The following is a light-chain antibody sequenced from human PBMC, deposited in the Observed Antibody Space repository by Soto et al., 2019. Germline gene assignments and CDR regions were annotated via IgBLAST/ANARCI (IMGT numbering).Light chain of an antibody. V-gene: IGLV1-47*01. Sequence: QSVLTQPPSASGTPGQRVTISCSGSSSNIGSNYVYWYQQLPGTAPKLLIYRNNQRPSGVPDRFSGSKSGTSASVAISGLRSEDEADYYCAAWDDSLRVVFGGGTKLTVL. CDR2: RNN. CDR3: AAWDDSLRVV. CDR1: SSNIGSNY. J-gene: IGLJ2*01.